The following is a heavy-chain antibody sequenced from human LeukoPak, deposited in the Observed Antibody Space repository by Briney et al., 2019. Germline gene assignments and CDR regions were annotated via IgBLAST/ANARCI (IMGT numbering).Heavy chain of an antibody. CDR1: GLTFRSYG. V-gene: IGHV3-30*18. CDR2: ISYDGSHK. J-gene: IGHJ3*02. Sequence: GGSLRLSCAASGLTFRSYGVHWVRQAPGKGLEWVAVISYDGSHKYYADSVKGRFTISRGNSKNTLYLQMNSLRLEDTAVYYCAKGSGDWGAFDIWGQGTMVTVSS. CDR3: AKGSGDWGAFDI. D-gene: IGHD2-21*02.